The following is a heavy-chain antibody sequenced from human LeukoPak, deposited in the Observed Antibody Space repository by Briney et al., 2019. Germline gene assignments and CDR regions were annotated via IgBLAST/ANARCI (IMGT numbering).Heavy chain of an antibody. CDR3: VLRYVDWLFGE. J-gene: IGHJ4*02. D-gene: IGHD3-9*01. CDR2: ISAYNGNT. CDR1: GYTFTSYG. Sequence: ASVKVSCKPSGYTFTSYGISWVRQAPGQGREWMGWISAYNGNTNYAQKLQGRVTMTTDTSTSTAYMELRSLRSDDTAVYYCVLRYVDWLFGEWGQGTLVTVSS. V-gene: IGHV1-18*01.